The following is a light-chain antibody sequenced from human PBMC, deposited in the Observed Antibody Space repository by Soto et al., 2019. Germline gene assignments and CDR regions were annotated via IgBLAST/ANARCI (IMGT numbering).Light chain of an antibody. J-gene: IGLJ2*01. Sequence: QSVLSQPPSASGTPGQRVTISCSGSSSNIGRNPVNWYQQLPGTAPKLLMYSNNQRPSGVPDRFSGSKSGTSASLAISGLQSEDEADYYCAVWDDNLNVVFGGGTKLTVL. V-gene: IGLV1-44*01. CDR2: SNN. CDR3: AVWDDNLNVV. CDR1: SSNIGRNP.